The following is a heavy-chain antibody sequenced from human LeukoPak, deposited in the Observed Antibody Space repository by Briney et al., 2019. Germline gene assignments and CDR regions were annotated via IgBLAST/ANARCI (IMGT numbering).Heavy chain of an antibody. CDR2: INPSGGST. D-gene: IGHD2-2*02. CDR3: ARSDRCSSTSCYTAYYYYYMDV. V-gene: IGHV1-46*03. Sequence: VASVKVSCKASGYTFTSYYMHWVRQAPGQGLEWMGLINPSGGSTSYAQKFQGRVTMTRDTSTSTVYMELSSLRSEDTAVYYCARSDRCSSTSCYTAYYYYYMDVWGKGTTVTVSS. J-gene: IGHJ6*03. CDR1: GYTFTSYY.